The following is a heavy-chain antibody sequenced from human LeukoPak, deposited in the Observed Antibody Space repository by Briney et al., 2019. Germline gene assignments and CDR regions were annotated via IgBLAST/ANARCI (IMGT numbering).Heavy chain of an antibody. CDR1: AGSISSYY. CDR2: IYYSGST. V-gene: IGHV4-59*01. CDR3: ARGRRDYYDSSGYYFYFDY. D-gene: IGHD3-22*01. Sequence: PSETLSLTCTVSAGSISSYYWSWIRQPPGKGLEWVGYIYYSGSTNYNPSLRSRGTISVDTSKNQFSLKLSSVTAADTAVYYCARGRRDYYDSSGYYFYFDYWGQGTLVTVSS. J-gene: IGHJ4*02.